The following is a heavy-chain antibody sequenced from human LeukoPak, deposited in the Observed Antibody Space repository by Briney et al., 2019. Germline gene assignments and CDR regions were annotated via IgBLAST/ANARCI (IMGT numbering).Heavy chain of an antibody. CDR3: ARQIASAGTAGFDF. D-gene: IGHD6-13*01. CDR1: GGSISSYY. Sequence: SETLSLTCTVSGGSISSYYWSWIRQPAGKGLEWIGRIYSTGSTNYNPSLKSRVTMTVDTSKNQFSLRLRSVTAADTAVYYCARQIASAGTAGFDFWGQGALVTVSS. J-gene: IGHJ4*02. V-gene: IGHV4-4*07. CDR2: IYSTGST.